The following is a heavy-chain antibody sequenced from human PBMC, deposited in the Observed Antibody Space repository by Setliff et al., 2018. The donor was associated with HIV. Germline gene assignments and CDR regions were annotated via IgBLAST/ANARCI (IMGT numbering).Heavy chain of an antibody. V-gene: IGHV3-30*03. CDR3: ARPQHIYDDSNDDY. D-gene: IGHD3-22*01. CDR2: ISYDGSNK. Sequence: GGSLRLSCAASGFTFSSYGMHWVRQAPGKGLEWVAVISYDGSNKYYADSVKGRFTISRDNSKNTLYLQMNSLRAEDTAVYYCARPQHIYDDSNDDYWGQGTLVTVSS. J-gene: IGHJ4*02. CDR1: GFTFSSYG.